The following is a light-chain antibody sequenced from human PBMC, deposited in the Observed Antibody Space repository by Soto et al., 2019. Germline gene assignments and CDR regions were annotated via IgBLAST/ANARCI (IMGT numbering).Light chain of an antibody. J-gene: IGKJ1*01. CDR2: GIS. CDR1: QTIISTY. V-gene: IGKV3-20*01. Sequence: EIVLTQSPGTLSLSPGERATLSCWASQTIISTYLAWYQQKPGQAPRLVIHGISTRATGIPDRFSGSGSGTDFTLIISRLEPEDFAVYYCHQYSNPPWTFGQGTKVEI. CDR3: HQYSNPPWT.